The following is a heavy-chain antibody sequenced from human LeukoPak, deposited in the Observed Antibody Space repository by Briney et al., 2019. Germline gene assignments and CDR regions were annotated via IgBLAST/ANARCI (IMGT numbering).Heavy chain of an antibody. D-gene: IGHD3-10*01. V-gene: IGHV4-30-4*01. J-gene: IGHJ4*02. Sequence: SETLSLTCTVSGGSISSGDYYWSWIRQPPGKGLEWIGYIYYSGSTYYNPSLKSRVTISVDTSKNQFSLKLSSVTAADTAVYYCARSDRDYGSGSHYTPSLEYWGQGTLVTVSS. CDR3: ARSDRDYGSGSHYTPSLEY. CDR2: IYYSGST. CDR1: GGSISSGDYY.